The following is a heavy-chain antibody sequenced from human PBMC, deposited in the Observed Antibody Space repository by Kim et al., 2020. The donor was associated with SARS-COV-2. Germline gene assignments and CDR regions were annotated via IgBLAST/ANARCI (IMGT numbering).Heavy chain of an antibody. CDR1: GFTFSSYS. J-gene: IGHJ4*02. CDR3: ARDPSGYCSGGSCYR. CDR2: ISSSSSYI. Sequence: GGSLRLSCAASGFTFSSYSMNWVRQAPGKGLEWVSSISSSSSYIYYADSVKGRFTISRDNAKNSLYLQMNSLRAEDTAVYYCARDPSGYCSGGSCYRWGQGTLVTVSS. D-gene: IGHD2-15*01. V-gene: IGHV3-21*01.